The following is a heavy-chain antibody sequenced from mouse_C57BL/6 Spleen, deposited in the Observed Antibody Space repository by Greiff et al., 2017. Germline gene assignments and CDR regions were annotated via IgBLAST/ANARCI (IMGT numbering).Heavy chain of an antibody. CDR2: IYPGDGDT. J-gene: IGHJ4*01. V-gene: IGHV1-82*01. Sequence: VQLQQSGPELVKPGASVKISCKASGYAFSSSWMNWVKQRPGKGLEWIGRIYPGDGDTNYNGKFKGKATLTADKSSSTAYMQLSSLTSEDSAVYFCARGGPYAMDYWGLGTSVTVSS. CDR3: ARGGPYAMDY. CDR1: GYAFSSSW.